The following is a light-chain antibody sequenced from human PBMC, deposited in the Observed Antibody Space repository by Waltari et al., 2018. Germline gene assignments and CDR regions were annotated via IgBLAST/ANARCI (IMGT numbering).Light chain of an antibody. CDR1: RSNTGSNY. CDR2: RNN. CDR3: AAWDDSLSGRV. Sequence: QSVLTQPPSASGTPGQRVTISCSGSRSNTGSNYVYWYQQLPGPPPKLLIYRNNQRPSGVPDRFSGSKSGTSASLAISGLRSEDEADYYCAAWDDSLSGRVFGGGTKVTVL. J-gene: IGLJ3*02. V-gene: IGLV1-47*01.